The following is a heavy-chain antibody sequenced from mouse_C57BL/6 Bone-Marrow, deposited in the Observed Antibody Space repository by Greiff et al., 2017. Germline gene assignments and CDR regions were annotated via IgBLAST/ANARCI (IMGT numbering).Heavy chain of an antibody. J-gene: IGHJ1*03. V-gene: IGHV1-64*01. CDR2: IHPNSGST. Sequence: VQLQQPGAELVKPGASVKLSCKASGYTFTSYWMHWVKQRPGQGLEWIGMIHPNSGSTNYNEKFKSKATLTVDKSSSTAYMQLSSLTSEDSAVYYCARRDYDGGYWYCDVWGTGTTVTVSS. D-gene: IGHD2-4*01. CDR1: GYTFTSYW. CDR3: ARRDYDGGYWYCDV.